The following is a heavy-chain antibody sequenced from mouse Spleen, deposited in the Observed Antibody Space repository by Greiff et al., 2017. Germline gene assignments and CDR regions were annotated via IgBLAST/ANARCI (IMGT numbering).Heavy chain of an antibody. J-gene: IGHJ3*01. V-gene: IGHV1-53*01. D-gene: IGHD2-3*01. CDR1: GYTFTSYW. CDR2: INPSNGGT. Sequence: VQLQQPGTELVKPGASVKLSCKASGYTFTSYWMHWVKQRPGQGLEWIGNINPSNGGTNYNEKFKSKATLTVDKSSSTAYMQLSSLTSEDSAVYYCARSLGGYDGYYGSFAYWGQGTLVTVSA. CDR3: ARSLGGYDGYYGSFAY.